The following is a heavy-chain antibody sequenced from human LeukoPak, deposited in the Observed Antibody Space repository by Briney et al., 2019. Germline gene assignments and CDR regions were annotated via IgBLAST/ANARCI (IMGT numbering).Heavy chain of an antibody. J-gene: IGHJ4*02. V-gene: IGHV4-4*07. D-gene: IGHD2-2*01. CDR3: ARDRPGYCSSTSCYAILY. CDR1: GGSISSYY. Sequence: SETLSLTCTVSGGSISSYYWSWIRQPAGKGLKWIGRIYTSGSTNYNPSLKSRVTMSVDTSKNQFSLKLSSVTAADTAVYYCARDRPGYCSSTSCYAILYWGQGTLVAVSS. CDR2: IYTSGST.